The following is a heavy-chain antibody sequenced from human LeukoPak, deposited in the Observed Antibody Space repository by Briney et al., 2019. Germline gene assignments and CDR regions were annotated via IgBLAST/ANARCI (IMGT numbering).Heavy chain of an antibody. D-gene: IGHD5-12*01. Sequence: PGGSLRLSCAASGFTFSSYSMNWVRQAPGKGLEWVSSISSSSSYIYYADSVKGRFTISRDNAKNSLYLQMNSLRAEDTAVYYCARAQQQWSDYDLYYFDYWGQGTLVTVSS. CDR3: ARAQQQWSDYDLYYFDY. CDR2: ISSSSSYI. J-gene: IGHJ4*02. CDR1: GFTFSSYS. V-gene: IGHV3-21*01.